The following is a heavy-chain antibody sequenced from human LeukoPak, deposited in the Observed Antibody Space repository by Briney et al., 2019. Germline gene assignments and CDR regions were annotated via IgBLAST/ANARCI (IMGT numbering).Heavy chain of an antibody. CDR2: IRSDGGNE. V-gene: IGHV3-30*02. D-gene: IGHD3-10*01. J-gene: IGHJ4*02. CDR3: AKGGYGSGSPTYHDY. CDR1: GFSFSTYY. Sequence: GGSLRPSCAAAGFSFSTYYMHWVRQAPGKGLQWEAFIRSDGGNEHSADSVKGRFTISRDNSKNTLYLQMNSLRPEDTAMYYCAKGGYGSGSPTYHDYWGQGTLVTVSS.